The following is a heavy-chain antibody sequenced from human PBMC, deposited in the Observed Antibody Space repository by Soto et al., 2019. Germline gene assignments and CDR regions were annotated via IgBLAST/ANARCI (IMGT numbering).Heavy chain of an antibody. CDR1: GFSLTTTGVG. Sequence: QIALQESGPTVVKPTQTLTLTCPFSGFSLTTTGVGVGWIRHAPGKALEWLAMVYWNDERRYSPSLKSRLTITQDTSKNQVVLTMTYMDPVDTATYFCAHYDSSGYFSHFDSWGQGTLVTVSS. J-gene: IGHJ4*02. V-gene: IGHV2-5*01. CDR2: VYWNDER. D-gene: IGHD3-22*01. CDR3: AHYDSSGYFSHFDS.